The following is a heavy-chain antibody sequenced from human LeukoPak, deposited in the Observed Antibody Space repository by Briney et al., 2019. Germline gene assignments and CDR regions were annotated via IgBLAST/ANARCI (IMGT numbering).Heavy chain of an antibody. CDR1: AFTFSSYW. D-gene: IGHD2-2*01. J-gene: IGHJ5*02. Sequence: AGGSLRLSCAASAFTFSSYWMSWVRQAPGKGLEWVANIKQGGSEKYYVDSVKGRFTISRDNAKNSLYLQMNSLRAEDTAVYYCARDDCSSISCYHNWFDPWGQGTLVTVSS. CDR2: IKQGGSEK. CDR3: ARDDCSSISCYHNWFDP. V-gene: IGHV3-7*01.